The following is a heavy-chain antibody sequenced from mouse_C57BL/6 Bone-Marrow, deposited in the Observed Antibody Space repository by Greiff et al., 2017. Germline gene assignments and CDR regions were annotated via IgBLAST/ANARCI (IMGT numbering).Heavy chain of an antibody. CDR1: GYTFTSYW. CDR3: ASPGGDGYAYVFDY. CDR2: IHPNSGST. D-gene: IGHD2-2*01. J-gene: IGHJ2*01. V-gene: IGHV1-64*01. Sequence: VQLQQPGAELVKPGASVKLSCKASGYTFTSYWMHWVKQRPGQGLEWIGMIHPNSGSTNYNEKFKSKATLTVDKSSSTAYMQLSSLTSEDSAVYYCASPGGDGYAYVFDYWGRGTTLTVSS.